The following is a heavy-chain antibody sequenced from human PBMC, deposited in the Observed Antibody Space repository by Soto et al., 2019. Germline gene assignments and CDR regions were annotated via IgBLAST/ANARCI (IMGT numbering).Heavy chain of an antibody. J-gene: IGHJ6*02. Sequence: QVQLVESGGGVIQPGTSLSLSCGSSGFTFRSFGMYWVRQAPGKGLEWVAVVSYDGNHKYYADSVKGRFTVSRDNAKNILYLQMNSLRGEDTAVYYCAKDFGQQLVLNYGIDVWGQGTTVTVS. V-gene: IGHV3-30*18. CDR1: GFTFRSFG. CDR2: VSYDGNHK. CDR3: AKDFGQQLVLNYGIDV. D-gene: IGHD6-13*01.